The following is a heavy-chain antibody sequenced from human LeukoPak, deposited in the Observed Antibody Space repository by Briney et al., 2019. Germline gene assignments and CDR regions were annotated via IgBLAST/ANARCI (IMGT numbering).Heavy chain of an antibody. D-gene: IGHD4-23*01. J-gene: IGHJ6*03. Sequence: ASVKVSCKASGYTFTSYDISWVRQATGQGLEWMGWMNPNSGNTGYAQKFQGRVTITRNTSISTAYMELSSLRSEDTAVYYCARASRRATTVVTPGYYYMDVWGKGTTVTVSS. CDR2: MNPNSGNT. CDR3: ARASRRATTVVTPGYYYMDV. V-gene: IGHV1-8*03. CDR1: GYTFTSYD.